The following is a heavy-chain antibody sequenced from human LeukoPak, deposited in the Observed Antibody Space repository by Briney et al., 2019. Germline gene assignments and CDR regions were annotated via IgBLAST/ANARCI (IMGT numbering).Heavy chain of an antibody. CDR1: GGSISSYS. CDR2: IYHSGST. D-gene: IGHD2-2*01. J-gene: IGHJ4*02. Sequence: SETLSLTCTVSGGSISSYSWSWIRQPPGKGLEWIGYIYHSGSTYYNPSLKSRVTISVDRSQNQFSLKLSSVTAADTAVYCCARADCSSTSCLFDYWGQGTLVTVSS. CDR3: ARADCSSTSCLFDY. V-gene: IGHV4-30-2*01.